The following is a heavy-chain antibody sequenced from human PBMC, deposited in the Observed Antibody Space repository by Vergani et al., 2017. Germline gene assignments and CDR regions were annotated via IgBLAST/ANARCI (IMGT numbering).Heavy chain of an antibody. Sequence: QVQLQESGPGLVKPSQTLSLTCTVSGGSISSGSYYWSWIRQPAGKGLEWIGRIYTSGSTNYNPSLKSRVTMSVDTSKNQFSLKLSSVTAADTAVYYCAREEYDFWSGYSGGDYWGQGTLVTVSS. CDR1: GGSISSGSYY. J-gene: IGHJ4*02. CDR3: AREEYDFWSGYSGGDY. D-gene: IGHD3-3*01. V-gene: IGHV4-61*02. CDR2: IYTSGST.